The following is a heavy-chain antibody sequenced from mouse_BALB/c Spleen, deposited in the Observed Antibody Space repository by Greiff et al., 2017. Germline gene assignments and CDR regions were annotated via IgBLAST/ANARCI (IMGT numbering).Heavy chain of an antibody. CDR3: NARAWFAY. Sequence: VQLQQSGAELVRSGASVKLSCTASGFNIRDYYMHWVKQRPEQGLEWIGWIDPENGDTEYAPKFQGKATMTADTSSNTAYLQLSSLTSEDTAVYYCNARAWFAYWGQGTLVTVSA. D-gene: IGHD3-3*01. CDR1: GFNIRDYY. CDR2: IDPENGDT. V-gene: IGHV14-4*02. J-gene: IGHJ3*01.